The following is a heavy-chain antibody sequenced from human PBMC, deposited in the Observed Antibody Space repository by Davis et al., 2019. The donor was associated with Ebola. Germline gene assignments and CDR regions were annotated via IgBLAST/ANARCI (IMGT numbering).Heavy chain of an antibody. CDR1: GFTVSSNY. D-gene: IGHD6-13*01. CDR2: IYSGGST. V-gene: IGHV3-66*01. J-gene: IGHJ6*02. Sequence: GGSLRLSCAASGFTVSSNYMSWVRQAPGKGLEWVSVIYSGGSTYYADSVKGRFTISRDNSKNTLYLQMNSLRAEDTAVYYCARYSIAAAGILLGMDVWGQGTTVTVSS. CDR3: ARYSIAAAGILLGMDV.